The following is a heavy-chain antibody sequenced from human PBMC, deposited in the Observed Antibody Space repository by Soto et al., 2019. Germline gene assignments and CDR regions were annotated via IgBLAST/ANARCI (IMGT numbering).Heavy chain of an antibody. CDR3: ARDQGFGELFYYYGMDV. D-gene: IGHD3-10*01. J-gene: IGHJ6*02. Sequence: GGSLRLSCAASGFTFSSYSMNWVRQAPGKGLEWVSSISSSSSYIYYADSVKGRFTISRDNAKNSLYLQMNSLRAEDTAVYYCARDQGFGELFYYYGMDVWGQGTMVTVSS. V-gene: IGHV3-21*01. CDR2: ISSSSSYI. CDR1: GFTFSSYS.